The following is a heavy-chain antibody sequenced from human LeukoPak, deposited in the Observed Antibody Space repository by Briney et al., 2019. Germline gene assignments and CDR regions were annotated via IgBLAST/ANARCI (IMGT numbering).Heavy chain of an antibody. CDR2: ISVRDGDT. CDR1: GYESTGYTFPKYG. CDR3: ARLKFGVNSSDK. Sequence: ASVKVSCKVSGYESTGYTFPKYGINWIRQAPGQRLEWMGWISVRDGDTNYAQNIQDRVTMTTDTPTRTFYMEVRSPRSDDTAVYYCARLKFGVNSSDKWGQGTLVTVSS. D-gene: IGHD4-23*01. V-gene: IGHV1-18*01. J-gene: IGHJ4*02.